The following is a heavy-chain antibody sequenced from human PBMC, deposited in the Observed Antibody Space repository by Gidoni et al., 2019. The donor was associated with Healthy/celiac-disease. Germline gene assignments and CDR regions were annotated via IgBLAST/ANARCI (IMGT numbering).Heavy chain of an antibody. CDR1: VFSLRTTGMR. J-gene: IGHJ4*02. D-gene: IGHD6-19*01. V-gene: IGHV2-70*04. CDR3: ARIRSGWYVDY. Sequence: QVTLKESGPALVKPTQTLTLTCTFSVFSLRTTGMRVSWIRQPPGKALEWLARIDWDDDKFYSTSLKTRLTISKDTSKNQVVLTVTNVDPVDTATYYCARIRSGWYVDYWGQGTLVTVSS. CDR2: IDWDDDK.